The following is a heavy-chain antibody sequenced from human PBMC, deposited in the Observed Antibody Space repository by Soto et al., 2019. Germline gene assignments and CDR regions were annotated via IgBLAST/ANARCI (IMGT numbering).Heavy chain of an antibody. CDR1: GFTFSSYG. D-gene: IGHD3-3*01. J-gene: IGHJ6*03. Sequence: LRLSCAASGFTFSSYGMHWVRQAPGKGLEWVAVISYDGSNKYYADSVKGRFTISRDNSKNTLYLQMNSLRAEDTAVYYCAKAGVTIFGVVTKSDMDVWGKGTTVTVSS. CDR3: AKAGVTIFGVVTKSDMDV. CDR2: ISYDGSNK. V-gene: IGHV3-30*18.